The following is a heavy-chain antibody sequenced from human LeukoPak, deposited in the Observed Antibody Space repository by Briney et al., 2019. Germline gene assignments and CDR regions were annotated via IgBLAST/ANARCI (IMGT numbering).Heavy chain of an antibody. J-gene: IGHJ3*02. CDR2: ISSSGSTI. CDR3: ARDGQQQLAHAFDI. V-gene: IGHV3-11*04. CDR1: GFTFSDYY. D-gene: IGHD6-13*01. Sequence: PGGSLRLSCAASGFTFSDYYMSWIRQAPGKGLEWVSYISSSGSTIYYADSVKGRFTISRDNAKNSLYLQMNSLRAEDTAVYYCARDGQQQLAHAFDIWGQGTMVTVSS.